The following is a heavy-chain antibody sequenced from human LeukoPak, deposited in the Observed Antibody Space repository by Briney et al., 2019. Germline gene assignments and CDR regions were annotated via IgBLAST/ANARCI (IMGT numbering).Heavy chain of an antibody. Sequence: GESLKISCQGSGYSFTTYWIGWVRQMPGKGLEWMGIIYPGDSDTKYSPSFQGQVTISADKSISTAYLQWSSLRGSDTAFYFCARGSGGEYDYWGQGTLVTVSS. D-gene: IGHD4-17*01. CDR1: GYSFTTYW. V-gene: IGHV5-51*01. CDR2: IYPGDSDT. J-gene: IGHJ4*02. CDR3: ARGSGGEYDY.